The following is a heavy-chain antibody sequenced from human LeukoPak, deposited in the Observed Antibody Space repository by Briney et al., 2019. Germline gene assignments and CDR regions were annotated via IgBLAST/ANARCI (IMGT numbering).Heavy chain of an antibody. CDR1: GYTFTSYD. CDR2: MNPNSGNT. CDR3: ARGGGSSYGYCYGLDV. V-gene: IGHV1-8*01. Sequence: ASVKVSCKASGYTFTSYDINWVRLATGQGLEWMGWMNPNSGNTGYVQKFQGRVTMTRNTSIGTAYMELSSLKSEDTGVYYCARGGGSSYGYCYGLDVWGQGTTVTVSS. D-gene: IGHD6-6*01. J-gene: IGHJ6*02.